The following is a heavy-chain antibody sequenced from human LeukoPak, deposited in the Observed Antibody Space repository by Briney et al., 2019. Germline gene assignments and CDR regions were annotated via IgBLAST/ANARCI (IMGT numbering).Heavy chain of an antibody. CDR1: GFTISNYW. V-gene: IGHV3-74*01. CDR3: ATLLPGV. Sequence: PPGGSLRLSCVASGFTISNYWMRWVRHAPGKGLVWVSRINSDGSITTYADSVKGRFTISRDNAKNTMYLQMNSLRDEDTAVYYCATLLPGVWGQGTLVTVSS. CDR2: INSDGSIT. D-gene: IGHD1-26*01. J-gene: IGHJ4*02.